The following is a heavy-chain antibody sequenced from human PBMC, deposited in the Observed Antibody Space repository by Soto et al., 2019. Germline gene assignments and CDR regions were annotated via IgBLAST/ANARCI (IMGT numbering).Heavy chain of an antibody. CDR2: IYHSGST. CDR3: ARLPYYYGMDV. V-gene: IGHV4-30-2*01. J-gene: IGHJ6*02. CDR1: GGSIKTFS. Sequence: SETLSLTCTVSGGSIKTFSWSWIRQPPGKGLEWIGYIYHSGSTYYNPSLKSRVTISVDRSKNQFSLKLSSVTAADTAVYYCARLPYYYGMDVWGQGTTVTVSS.